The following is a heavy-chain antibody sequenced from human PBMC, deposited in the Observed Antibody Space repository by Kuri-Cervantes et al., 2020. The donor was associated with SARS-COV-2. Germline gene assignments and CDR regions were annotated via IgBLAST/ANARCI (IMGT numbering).Heavy chain of an antibody. D-gene: IGHD4-17*01. CDR3: ARGGDYSYWFDP. CDR2: ISSSSSYI. CDR1: GFTFSSYS. Sequence: GGSLRLSCAASGFTFSSYSMNWVRQAPGKGLEWVSSISSSSSYIYYADSVKGRFTISRDNAKNSLYLQMNSLRAEDTAVYYCARGGDYSYWFDPWGQGTLVTVSS. V-gene: IGHV3-21*01. J-gene: IGHJ5*02.